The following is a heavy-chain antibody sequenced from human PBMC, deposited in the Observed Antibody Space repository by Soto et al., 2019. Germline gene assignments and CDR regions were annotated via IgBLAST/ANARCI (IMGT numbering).Heavy chain of an antibody. J-gene: IGHJ4*02. CDR2: IYYSGST. D-gene: IGHD3-22*01. V-gene: IGHV4-30-4*01. CDR1: GGSISRGDYY. Sequence: QVQLQESGPGLVKPSQTLSLTCTVSGGSISRGDYYWSWIRQPPGKRLEWIGYIYYSGSTYYNPSLKSRISISVDTSKNQLSLKLSSVTAADTAVYYCARAFDDSSGYYGGLGYWGQGTLVTVSS. CDR3: ARAFDDSSGYYGGLGY.